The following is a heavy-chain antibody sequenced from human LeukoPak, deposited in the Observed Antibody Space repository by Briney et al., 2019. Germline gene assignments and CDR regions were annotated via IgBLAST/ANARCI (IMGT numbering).Heavy chain of an antibody. V-gene: IGHV1-18*04. Sequence: ASVKVSCKASGYTFISYGINWVRQAPGQGLEWMGWISTYNGSTNYAQRFQGRVTMTTDTSTSTAYMEVKSLRSDDTAVYYCAREWAGGYSYGPYLDYWGQGTLVTVSS. CDR1: GYTFISYG. CDR3: AREWAGGYSYGPYLDY. D-gene: IGHD5-18*01. CDR2: ISTYNGST. J-gene: IGHJ4*02.